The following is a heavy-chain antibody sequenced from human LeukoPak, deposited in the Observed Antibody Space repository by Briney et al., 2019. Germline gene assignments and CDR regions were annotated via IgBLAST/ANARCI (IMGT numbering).Heavy chain of an antibody. V-gene: IGHV3-66*02. CDR1: GFTVSSNY. CDR3: ARGSSLAAVARGFDY. CDR2: IYSGGTA. J-gene: IGHJ4*02. Sequence: GGSLRLSCAASGFTVSSNYMGWVRQAPGKGLDWVSVIYSGGTAYYADSVKGRFTISRDSSKNILHLQMDSLTVDGTALYYCARGSSLAAVARGFDYWGQGTLVTVSS. D-gene: IGHD6-19*01.